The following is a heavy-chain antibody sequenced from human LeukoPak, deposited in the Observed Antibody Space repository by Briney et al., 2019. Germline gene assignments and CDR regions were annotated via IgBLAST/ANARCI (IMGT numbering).Heavy chain of an antibody. V-gene: IGHV3-33*08. Sequence: PGGSLRLSCAASGFDLNTYEMNWVRQAPGKGLEWVAVIWNDGSHQYYADSEKGRFTISRDNSRNTVYLQMNRLRVEDTAVYYCARDATEYGDSHFDWWGQGTLVTVSS. CDR1: GFDLNTYE. CDR3: ARDATEYGDSHFDW. D-gene: IGHD4-17*01. J-gene: IGHJ4*02. CDR2: IWNDGSHQ.